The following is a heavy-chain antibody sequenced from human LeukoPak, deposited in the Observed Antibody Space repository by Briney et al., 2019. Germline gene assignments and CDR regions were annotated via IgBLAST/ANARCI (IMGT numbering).Heavy chain of an antibody. V-gene: IGHV3-11*01. D-gene: IGHD3-16*01. CDR1: GFTFSDYY. J-gene: IGHJ4*02. CDR2: ISSSGSII. CDR3: AKDRDVWGSLLDY. Sequence: PGGSLRLSCAASGFTFSDYYMNWIRQAPGKGLEWVSYISSSGSIIYYANSVKGRFTIARDKSKNTLYLQMNSLRAEDTAVYYCAKDRDVWGSLLDYWGQGTLVTVSS.